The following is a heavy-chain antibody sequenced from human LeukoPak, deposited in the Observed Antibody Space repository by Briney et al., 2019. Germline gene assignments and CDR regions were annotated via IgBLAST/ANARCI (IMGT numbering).Heavy chain of an antibody. CDR3: ARGDCSGGSCHLDY. CDR1: GGSISSYY. D-gene: IGHD2-15*01. CDR2: IYYSGST. J-gene: IGHJ4*01. V-gene: IGHV4-59*01. Sequence: SETLSLTCTVSGGSISSYYWSWIRQPPGKGLEWIGYIYYSGSTNYDPSLKSRVTISVDTSKNQFSLKLSSVTAADTAVYYCARGDCSGGSCHLDYWGQEPWSPSPQ.